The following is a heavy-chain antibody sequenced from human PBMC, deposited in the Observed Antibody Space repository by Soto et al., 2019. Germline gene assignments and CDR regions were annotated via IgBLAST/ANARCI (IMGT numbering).Heavy chain of an antibody. Sequence: PCGALTLPCAASRFTFSNYWMHWVRQAPGKRLVCVSRINSDGSSTSYADSVKGRFTISRDNAKNTLHLQMNSLSAEDTAVYYCARGILYYPDYYYYYGMDVWGQGTTVTVSS. CDR1: RFTFSNYW. V-gene: IGHV3-74*01. D-gene: IGHD2-8*01. CDR3: ARGILYYPDYYYYYGMDV. J-gene: IGHJ6*02. CDR2: INSDGSST.